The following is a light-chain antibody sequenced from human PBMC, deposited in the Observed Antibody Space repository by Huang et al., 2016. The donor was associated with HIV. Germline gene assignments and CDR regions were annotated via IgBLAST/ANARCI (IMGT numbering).Light chain of an antibody. CDR1: QSVTSN. Sequence: EVVMTQSPAILSVSPGERATLSCRASQSVTSNLAGYQQKPGQPTRLLIYSASTRATGIPARFSGSGSGTEFTLTISSLQSEDFAVYYCQHYNNWPWWTFGQGTKVEIK. CDR2: SAS. J-gene: IGKJ1*01. V-gene: IGKV3-15*01. CDR3: QHYNNWPWWT.